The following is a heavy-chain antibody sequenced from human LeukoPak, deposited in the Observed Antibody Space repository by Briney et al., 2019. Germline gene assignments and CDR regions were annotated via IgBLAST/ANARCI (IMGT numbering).Heavy chain of an antibody. J-gene: IGHJ5*02. Sequence: ASVKVSCKASGYTFTCYYMHWVRQAPGQGLEWMGIINPSGGSATYAQKFQGRVTVTRDTSTNTVYMELSSLRSEDTAVYYCAREPHGDYTVNWFDPWGQGTLVTVSS. CDR1: GYTFTCYY. D-gene: IGHD4-17*01. CDR3: AREPHGDYTVNWFDP. V-gene: IGHV1-46*01. CDR2: INPSGGSA.